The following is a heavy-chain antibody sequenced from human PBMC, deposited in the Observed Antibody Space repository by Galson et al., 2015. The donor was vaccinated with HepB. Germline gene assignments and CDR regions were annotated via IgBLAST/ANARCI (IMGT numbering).Heavy chain of an antibody. V-gene: IGHV3-23*01. CDR2: ISGSGGNT. D-gene: IGHD6-19*01. Sequence: SLRLSCAASGFTFSSYAMSWVRQAPGKGLKWVSAISGSGGNTYYADSVKGRFTISRDNSKNTLFLQMNSLRAEDTAVYYCAKEGQSAVTGTGYYYYGLDVWGQGTTVTVSS. J-gene: IGHJ6*02. CDR3: AKEGQSAVTGTGYYYYGLDV. CDR1: GFTFSSYA.